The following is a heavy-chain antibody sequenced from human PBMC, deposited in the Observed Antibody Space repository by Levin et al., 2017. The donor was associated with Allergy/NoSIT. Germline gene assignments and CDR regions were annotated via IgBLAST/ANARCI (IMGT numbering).Heavy chain of an antibody. CDR2: VNSDGSGT. V-gene: IGHV3-74*01. CDR1: GFTFSSFR. Sequence: PGESLKISCAASGFTFSSFRMHWVRQSPGKGLVWVSFVNSDGSGTTYADSVQGRFTISRDNAKNTLYLQMNSLGAEDTAVYYCVRGGTSTSYWGQGTLVTVSS. D-gene: IGHD2-2*01. CDR3: VRGGTSTSY. J-gene: IGHJ4*02.